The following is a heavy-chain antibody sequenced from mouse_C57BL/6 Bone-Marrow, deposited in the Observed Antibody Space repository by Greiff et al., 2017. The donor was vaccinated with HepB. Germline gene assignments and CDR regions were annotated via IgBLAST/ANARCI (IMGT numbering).Heavy chain of an antibody. CDR2: IYPGSGNT. D-gene: IGHD1-1*01. Sequence: VMLVESGAELVRPGASVKLSCKASGYTFTDYYINWVKQRPGQGLEWIARIYPGSGNTYYNEKFKGKATLTAEKSSSTAYMQLSSLTSEDSAVYFCARRGYYGSSRYYAMDYWGQGTSVTVSS. CDR3: ARRGYYGSSRYYAMDY. J-gene: IGHJ4*01. CDR1: GYTFTDYY. V-gene: IGHV1-76*01.